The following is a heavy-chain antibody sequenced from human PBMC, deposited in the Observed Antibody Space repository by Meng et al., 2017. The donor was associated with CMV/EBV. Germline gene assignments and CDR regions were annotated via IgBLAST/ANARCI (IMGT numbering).Heavy chain of an antibody. J-gene: IGHJ6*02. CDR2: IIPILGIA. CDR3: ASQGGTLAIFGYYYGMDV. Sequence: SVKVSCKASGGTFSSYAISWVRQAPGQGLEWMGGIIPILGIANYAQKFQGRVTITADKSTSTAYMELSSLRSEDTAVYYCASQGGTLAIFGYYYGMDVWDQGTTVTVSS. CDR1: GGTFSSYA. V-gene: IGHV1-69*10. D-gene: IGHD3-3*01.